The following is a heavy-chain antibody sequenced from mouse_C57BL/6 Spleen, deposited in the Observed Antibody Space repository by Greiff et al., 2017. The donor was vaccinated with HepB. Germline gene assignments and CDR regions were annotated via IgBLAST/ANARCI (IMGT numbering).Heavy chain of an antibody. V-gene: IGHV1-55*01. CDR3: ARGLWSYFDY. CDR2: IYPGSGST. D-gene: IGHD6-5*01. CDR1: GYTFTSYW. J-gene: IGHJ2*01. Sequence: QVQLKESGAELAKPGASVKLSCKASGYTFTSYWITWVKQRPGQGLEWIGDIYPGSGSTNYNEKFKSKATLTVDTSSSTAYMQLSSLTSEDSAVYYCARGLWSYFDYWGQGTTLTVSS.